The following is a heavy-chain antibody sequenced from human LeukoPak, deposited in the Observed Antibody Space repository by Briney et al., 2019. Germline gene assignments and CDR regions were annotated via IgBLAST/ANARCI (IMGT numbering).Heavy chain of an antibody. J-gene: IGHJ4*02. CDR2: IYCSGSN. Sequence: PSQTLSLTCTVSRRSLSTYYWSWIRQPQGKGMEWIGYIYCSGSNNDNTFHESRVTISVDTSKTQSSLKLSSVTAADTAVYYWARDELRSRGWYQYWGQGTLVTVSS. CDR1: RRSLSTYY. CDR3: ARDELRSRGWYQY. D-gene: IGHD6-19*01. V-gene: IGHV4-59*01.